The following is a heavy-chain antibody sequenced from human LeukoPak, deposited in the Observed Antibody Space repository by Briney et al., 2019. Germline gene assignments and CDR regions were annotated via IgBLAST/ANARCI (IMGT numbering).Heavy chain of an antibody. Sequence: SETLSLTCTVSGGSISSSSYYWGWIRQPPGKGLEWIGSIYYSGSTYYNPSLKSRVTISVDTSKNQFSLKLSSVTAADTAVYYCSTVTTDNWFDSWGQGTLVTVSS. CDR3: STVTTDNWFDS. CDR1: GGSISSSSYY. CDR2: IYYSGST. J-gene: IGHJ5*01. V-gene: IGHV4-39*01. D-gene: IGHD4-17*01.